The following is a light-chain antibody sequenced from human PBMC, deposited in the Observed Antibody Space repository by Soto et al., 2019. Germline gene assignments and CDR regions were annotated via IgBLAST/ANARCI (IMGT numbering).Light chain of an antibody. J-gene: IGKJ1*01. CDR2: GAS. CDR3: QQYGGSPWT. V-gene: IGKV3-20*01. CDR1: QSVSSSY. Sequence: EIVFTQSPCTLSLSPGERATLSCRASQSVSSSYLAWYQQKPGQAPRPLIYGASSRATGIADRFSGSGSGTDFTLTISRLDPEDFAVYYCQQYGGSPWTFGQGTKVDIK.